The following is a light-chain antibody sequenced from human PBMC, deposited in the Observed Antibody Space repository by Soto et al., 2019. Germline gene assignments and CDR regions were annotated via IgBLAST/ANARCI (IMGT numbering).Light chain of an antibody. CDR2: EVI. Sequence: QSALTQPPSASGSPGQSVTISCTGSSSDVGGYEYVSWYQQHPGKAPKLIIYEVIKRPSGVPDRFSGSKSGNTASLTVSGLQAEDEADYYCQSYDSRLSAVVFGGGTKLTVL. CDR1: SSDVGGYEY. CDR3: QSYDSRLSAVV. V-gene: IGLV2-8*01. J-gene: IGLJ2*01.